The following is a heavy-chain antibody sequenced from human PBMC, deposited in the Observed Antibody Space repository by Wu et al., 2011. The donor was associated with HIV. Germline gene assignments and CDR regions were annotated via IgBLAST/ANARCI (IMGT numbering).Heavy chain of an antibody. J-gene: IGHJ6*02. V-gene: IGHV1-18*01. CDR3: ARDESGSSSFYGMDV. CDR1: GYTFTTSD. CDR2: ISTYSGNT. Sequence: QVQLVQSGAEVKKPGASVKVSCKASGYTFTTSDVSWVRQAPGQGLEWMGWISTYSGNTKYAQRLQGRVTMTTDTPANTAYMELRSLRSDDTAVYFCARDESGSSSFYGMDVWGQGTTVTVSS. D-gene: IGHD1-26*01.